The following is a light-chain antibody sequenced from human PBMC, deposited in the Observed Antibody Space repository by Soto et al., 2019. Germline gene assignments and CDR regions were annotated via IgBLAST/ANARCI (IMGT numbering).Light chain of an antibody. CDR3: QQYDSLPHT. CDR1: HDINKY. J-gene: IGKJ2*01. Sequence: DIQMTQSPSYLSASVGDGVTITCQASHDINKYLNWYQQKPGKAPKVLIYDTSNLETGVPSKFSGSGSGTDFTFTISSLQPEDTAIYYCQQYDSLPHTFGQGTKVEIK. V-gene: IGKV1-33*01. CDR2: DTS.